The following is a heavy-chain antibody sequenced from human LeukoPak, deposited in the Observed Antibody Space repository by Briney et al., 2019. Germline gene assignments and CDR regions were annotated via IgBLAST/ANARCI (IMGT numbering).Heavy chain of an antibody. Sequence: GGSLRLSCAASGFTFSSYWMHWVRQAPGKGLVWVSRINSDGSSTIHADSVEGRFTISRDNAKNTLWLQLNSLRADDTAVYYCVRSHPAKFDKWGQGTMVTVSS. CDR2: INSDGSST. J-gene: IGHJ3*02. V-gene: IGHV3-74*01. CDR3: VRSHPAKFDK. CDR1: GFTFSSYW.